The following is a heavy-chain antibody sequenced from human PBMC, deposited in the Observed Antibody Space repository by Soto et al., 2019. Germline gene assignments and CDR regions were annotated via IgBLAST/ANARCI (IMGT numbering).Heavy chain of an antibody. J-gene: IGHJ3*02. V-gene: IGHV3-21*04. Sequence: PGGSLRLSCAASGFTLSSHSLNWVRQAPGKGLEWVSSISSSKTYIYYADSVRGRFTVSRDNANNSLYLQMNSLRAEDTALYYCARDDYYDSSDPGGAFDIWGQGTMVTVSS. D-gene: IGHD3-22*01. CDR1: GFTLSSHS. CDR3: ARDDYYDSSDPGGAFDI. CDR2: ISSSKTYI.